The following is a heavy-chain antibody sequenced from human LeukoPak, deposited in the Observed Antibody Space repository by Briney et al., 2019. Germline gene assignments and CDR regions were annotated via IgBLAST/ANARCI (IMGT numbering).Heavy chain of an antibody. CDR3: ARDFGLLGNWFDP. V-gene: IGHV1-69*05. Sequence: SVKVSCKASGGTFSSYAISWVRQAPGQGLEWMGGIIPIFGTANYAQKFQGRVTITTNESTSTAYMELSSLRSEDTAVYYCARDFGLLGNWFDPWGQGTLVTVSS. D-gene: IGHD3-10*01. J-gene: IGHJ5*02. CDR1: GGTFSSYA. CDR2: IIPIFGTA.